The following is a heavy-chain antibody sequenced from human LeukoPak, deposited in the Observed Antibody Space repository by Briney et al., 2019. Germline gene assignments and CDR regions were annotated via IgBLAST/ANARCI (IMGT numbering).Heavy chain of an antibody. CDR1: GFTFSSYA. D-gene: IGHD6-13*01. V-gene: IGHV3-23*01. J-gene: IGHJ3*02. Sequence: GGSLRLSCAASGFTFSSYAMSWVRQAPGKGLEWVSAISGSGGSTYYADSVKGRFTISRDNSKNTLYLQMNSLRAEDTAVYYCAKDWVRQQLSPGAFDIWGQGTMVTVSS. CDR3: AKDWVRQQLSPGAFDI. CDR2: ISGSGGST.